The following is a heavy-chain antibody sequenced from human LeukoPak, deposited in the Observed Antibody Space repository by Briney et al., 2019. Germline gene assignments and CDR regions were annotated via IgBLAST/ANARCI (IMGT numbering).Heavy chain of an antibody. CDR3: AREYSSFEY. CDR2: INYSGTT. V-gene: IGHV4-59*01. Sequence: PSETLSLTCTVSGGSISGYYWRWIRESPGMGLEWIGYINYSGTTDYNPSLKSRVTISVDTPKNQFSLNLRSATAADTAVYYCAREYSSFEYWGQGILVTVSS. CDR1: GGSISGYY. J-gene: IGHJ4*02. D-gene: IGHD5-18*01.